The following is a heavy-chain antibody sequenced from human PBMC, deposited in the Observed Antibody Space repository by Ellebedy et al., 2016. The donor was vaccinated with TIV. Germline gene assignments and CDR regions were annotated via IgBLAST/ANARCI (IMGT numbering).Heavy chain of an antibody. CDR2: IYYSGST. Sequence: SETLSLTXTVSGGSISSSSYYWGWIRQPPGKGLEWIGSIYYSGSTYYNPSLKSRVTISVDTSKNQFSLKLSSVTAADTAVYYCARQIGIVGAPDAFDIWGQGTMVTVSS. CDR3: ARQIGIVGAPDAFDI. D-gene: IGHD1-26*01. V-gene: IGHV4-39*01. J-gene: IGHJ3*02. CDR1: GGSISSSSYY.